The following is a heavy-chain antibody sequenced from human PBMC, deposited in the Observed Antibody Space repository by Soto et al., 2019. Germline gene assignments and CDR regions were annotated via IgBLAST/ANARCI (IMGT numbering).Heavy chain of an antibody. V-gene: IGHV4-30-2*01. CDR1: GGSISSGGYS. D-gene: IGHD1-26*01. CDR2: IYHSGST. J-gene: IGHJ3*02. Sequence: SETLSLTCAVSGGSISSGGYSWSWIRQPPGKGLEWIGYIYHSGSTYYNPSLKSRVTISVDRSKNQFSLKLSSVTAADTAVYYCARVFFPGGATGLVFDIRAQRTTVTVSS. CDR3: ARVFFPGGATGLVFDI.